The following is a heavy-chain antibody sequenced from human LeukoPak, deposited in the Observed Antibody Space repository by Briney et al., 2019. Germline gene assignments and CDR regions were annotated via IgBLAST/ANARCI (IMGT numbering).Heavy chain of an antibody. J-gene: IGHJ4*02. D-gene: IGHD2-2*01. Sequence: SETLSLTCAVYGGSFSGYYWSWIRQPPGKGLEWIGEINHSGSTNYNPSLKSRVTISVDTSKNQFSLKLSSVTAADTAVYYYAREGGYCSSTSCYAVDYWGQGTLVTVSS. CDR3: AREGGYCSSTSCYAVDY. V-gene: IGHV4-34*01. CDR2: INHSGST. CDR1: GGSFSGYY.